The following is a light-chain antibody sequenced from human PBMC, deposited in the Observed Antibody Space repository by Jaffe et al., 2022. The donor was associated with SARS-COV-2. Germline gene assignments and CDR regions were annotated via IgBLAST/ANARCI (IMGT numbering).Light chain of an antibody. V-gene: IGKV1-39*01. CDR3: QQSYSTRMFT. J-gene: IGKJ2*01. Sequence: DIQMTQFPSSLSASVGDRVTITCRASQSISRHLNWYQQKPGKAPNLLIYDASKLQSGVPSRFSGSGSGTDFTLTIFSLRPEDFATYYCQQSYSTRMFTFGQGTKLEIK. CDR2: DAS. CDR1: QSISRH.